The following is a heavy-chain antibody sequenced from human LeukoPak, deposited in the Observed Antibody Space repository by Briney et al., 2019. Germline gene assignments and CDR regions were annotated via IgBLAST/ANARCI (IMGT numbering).Heavy chain of an antibody. CDR1: GGSISSSSHH. Sequence: PSETLSLTCTVSGGSISSSSHHWGWIRQPPGKGLEWIGNIHSSGSTYYNPSLKSRVTISVDTSKNQFSLKLSSVTAADTAVYYCARDIRTCSGGSCYYDAFDIWGQGTMVTVSS. CDR2: IHSSGST. CDR3: ARDIRTCSGGSCYYDAFDI. J-gene: IGHJ3*02. D-gene: IGHD2-15*01. V-gene: IGHV4-39*07.